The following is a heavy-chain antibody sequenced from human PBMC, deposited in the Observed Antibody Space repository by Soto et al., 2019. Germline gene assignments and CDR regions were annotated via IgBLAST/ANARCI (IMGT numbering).Heavy chain of an antibody. V-gene: IGHV3-23*01. D-gene: IGHD3-3*01. CDR1: GFTFSSYA. CDR2: INGGSTT. Sequence: PVGSLRLSCAASGFTFSSYAMSWVRQAPGKGLEWVTAINGGSTTYYADSVKGRFTISRDNSKNTLYLQMNSLRAEDTAVYYCAKDKDWSGVYGMDVWGQGTTVTVSS. CDR3: AKDKDWSGVYGMDV. J-gene: IGHJ6*02.